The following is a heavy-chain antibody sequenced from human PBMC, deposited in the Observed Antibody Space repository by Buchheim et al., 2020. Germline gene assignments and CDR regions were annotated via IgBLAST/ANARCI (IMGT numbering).Heavy chain of an antibody. V-gene: IGHV3-74*01. Sequence: EVQLVEAGGGLVQPGGSLRLSCVASGFTFGRYWMHWVRQTPGEGLVWVSRISGDGSTTAYADSVKGRFTSSRDNAKNTLYLQMNSLRVEDTAVYYCARFATITVAGTYYSSAMGVWGRGTT. J-gene: IGHJ6*02. CDR3: ARFATITVAGTYYSSAMGV. CDR1: GFTFGRYW. CDR2: ISGDGSTT. D-gene: IGHD6-19*01.